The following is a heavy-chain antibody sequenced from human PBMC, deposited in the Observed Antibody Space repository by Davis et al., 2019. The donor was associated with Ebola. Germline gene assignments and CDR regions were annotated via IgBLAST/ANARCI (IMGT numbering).Heavy chain of an antibody. CDR2: ISYDGSKK. Sequence: PGGSLRLSCAASGFTFSSYTMHWVRQAPGKGLEWVAVISYDGSKKYYADSVKGRFTISRDNSKNTLSLQMNSLRAEDTAVYYCASGLRYSNPFDYWGQGTLVTVSS. D-gene: IGHD6-13*01. V-gene: IGHV3-30-3*01. CDR3: ASGLRYSNPFDY. J-gene: IGHJ4*02. CDR1: GFTFSSYT.